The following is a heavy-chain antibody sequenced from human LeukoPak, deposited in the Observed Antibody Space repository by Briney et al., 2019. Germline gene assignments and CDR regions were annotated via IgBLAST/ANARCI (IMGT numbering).Heavy chain of an antibody. CDR3: ARDGGIPYYFDF. CDR2: IYSSGTT. J-gene: IGHJ4*02. D-gene: IGHD3-16*01. V-gene: IGHV4-59*01. Sequence: KSSETLSLTCTVSGDSLSGYYWSWIRQTPGKGPEWIGNIYSSGTTNYNPSLKSRVTISVDTSKNQFSLKLTSVTAADTAVYYCARDGGIPYYFDFWGRGTLVTVSS. CDR1: GDSLSGYY.